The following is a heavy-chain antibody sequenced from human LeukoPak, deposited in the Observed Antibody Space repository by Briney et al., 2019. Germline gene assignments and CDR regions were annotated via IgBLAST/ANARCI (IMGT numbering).Heavy chain of an antibody. Sequence: ASVKVSCKASGYTFTSYDINWVRQATGQGLEWMGWMNPNSGNRGYAQKFQGRVTMTRNTSISTAYMELSSLRSEDTAVYYFARVFYYDSSGYDFDYWGQGTLVTVSS. D-gene: IGHD3-22*01. CDR2: MNPNSGNR. CDR1: GYTFTSYD. CDR3: ARVFYYDSSGYDFDY. J-gene: IGHJ4*02. V-gene: IGHV1-8*01.